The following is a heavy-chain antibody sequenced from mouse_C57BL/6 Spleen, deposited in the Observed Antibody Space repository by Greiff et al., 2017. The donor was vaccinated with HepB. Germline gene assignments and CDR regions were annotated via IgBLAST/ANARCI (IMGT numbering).Heavy chain of an antibody. CDR1: GYTFTSYW. CDR3: ARSPTYGNYVC. Sequence: QVQLQQPGAELVKPGASVKLSCKASGYTFTSYWMHWVKQRPGQGLEWIGMIHPNGGSTNYNAKFKSKATLTVYKPSSTAYMQLSSLTSEDSAVYYCARSPTYGNYVCWGQGTTLTVSS. V-gene: IGHV1-64*01. CDR2: IHPNGGST. J-gene: IGHJ2*01. D-gene: IGHD2-1*01.